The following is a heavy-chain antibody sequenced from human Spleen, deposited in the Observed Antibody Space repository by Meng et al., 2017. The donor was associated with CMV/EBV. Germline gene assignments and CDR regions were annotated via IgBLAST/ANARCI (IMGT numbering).Heavy chain of an antibody. V-gene: IGHV4-38-2*02. D-gene: IGHD6-19*01. CDR1: GYSISDGYY. J-gene: IGHJ4*02. CDR2: LYRTGHT. CDR3: VSGGDYQYVGGWYPYFDY. Sequence: SETLSLTCIVSGYSISDGYYWGLVRQSPGKGLEWLGSLYRTGHTYYTPSLQSRITILLDAPKNRFSLRLAAMTSTDSALYFCVSGGDYQYVGGWYPYFDYWGQGRLVTVSS.